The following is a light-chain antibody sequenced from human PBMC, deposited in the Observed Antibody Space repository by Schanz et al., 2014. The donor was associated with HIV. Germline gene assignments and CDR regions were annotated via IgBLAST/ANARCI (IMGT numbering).Light chain of an antibody. CDR2: DSS. CDR1: QSVSSN. J-gene: IGKJ4*01. CDR3: QQYGSFFS. V-gene: IGKV3-20*01. Sequence: EIVLTQSPGTLSLSPGERATLSCRVSQSVSSNLAWYQQKPGQAPTLLIYDSSARATGLSARFRGSGSGTEFTVTISRLEPEDFAVYYCQQYGSFFSFGGGTKVEI.